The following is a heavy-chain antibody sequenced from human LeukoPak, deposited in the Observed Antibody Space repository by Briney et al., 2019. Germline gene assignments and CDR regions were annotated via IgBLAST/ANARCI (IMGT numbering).Heavy chain of an antibody. J-gene: IGHJ4*02. Sequence: ASVKVSCKASGYTFTGYYMHWVRQAPGQGLEWMGWINPNSGGTNYAQKFQGRVTMTRDTSISTAYMELRGLRSDDTAVYYCARDRRIAVAGTGMDYWGQGTLVTVSS. CDR1: GYTFTGYY. CDR3: ARDRRIAVAGTGMDY. V-gene: IGHV1-2*02. D-gene: IGHD6-19*01. CDR2: INPNSGGT.